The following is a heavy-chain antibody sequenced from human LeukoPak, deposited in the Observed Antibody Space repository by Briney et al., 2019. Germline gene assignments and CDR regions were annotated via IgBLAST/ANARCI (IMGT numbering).Heavy chain of an antibody. Sequence: PSETLSLTRAVSGYSISSGYYWGWIRQPPGKGLEWIGSIYHSGSTYYNPSLKSRVTISVDTSKNQFSLKLSSVTAADTAVYYCAGTLGDNVVVAFDIWGQGTMVTVSS. D-gene: IGHD2-21*01. V-gene: IGHV4-38-2*01. J-gene: IGHJ3*02. CDR2: IYHSGST. CDR3: AGTLGDNVVVAFDI. CDR1: GYSISSGYY.